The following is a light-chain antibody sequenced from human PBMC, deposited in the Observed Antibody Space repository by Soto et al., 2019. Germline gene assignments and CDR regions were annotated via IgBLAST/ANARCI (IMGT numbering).Light chain of an antibody. J-gene: IGKJ5*01. Sequence: AIQLTQSPSSLSASVGDRVTITCRASQGISSALAWFQQKPGKPPKLLIYSASSLESGVPSRFSGSGSGTEFSLTISSLQPEDFATYFCHQFTSYPHTFGQGTRLEIK. CDR1: QGISSA. CDR2: SAS. V-gene: IGKV1-13*02. CDR3: HQFTSYPHT.